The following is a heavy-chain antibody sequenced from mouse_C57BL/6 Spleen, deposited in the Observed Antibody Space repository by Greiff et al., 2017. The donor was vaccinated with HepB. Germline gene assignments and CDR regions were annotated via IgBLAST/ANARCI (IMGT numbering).Heavy chain of an antibody. J-gene: IGHJ2*01. CDR3: ARWGGSTMVTSDYCDY. Sequence: QVQLQQPGAELVKPGASVKMSCKASGYTFTSYWITWVKQRPGQGLEWIGDIYPGSGSTNYNEKFKSKATLTVDTSSSTAYMQISSLTSEDSAVYYCARWGGSTMVTSDYCDYWGQGTTLTVSS. CDR1: GYTFTSYW. D-gene: IGHD2-2*01. V-gene: IGHV1-55*01. CDR2: IYPGSGST.